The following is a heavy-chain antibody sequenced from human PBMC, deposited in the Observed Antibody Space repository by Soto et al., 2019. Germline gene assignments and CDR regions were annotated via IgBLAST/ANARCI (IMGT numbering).Heavy chain of an antibody. V-gene: IGHV3-33*01. J-gene: IGHJ4*02. CDR3: ARDPHPGIGGSSDY. Sequence: QVQLVESGGGVVQPGRSLRLSCAASGFTFSSYGMHWVRQAPGKGLEWVAVIWYDGSNKYYADSVKGRFTISRDNSKTTLYLQMNSLRAEDTAVYYCARDPHPGIGGSSDYWGQGTLVTVSS. CDR1: GFTFSSYG. CDR2: IWYDGSNK. D-gene: IGHD1-26*01.